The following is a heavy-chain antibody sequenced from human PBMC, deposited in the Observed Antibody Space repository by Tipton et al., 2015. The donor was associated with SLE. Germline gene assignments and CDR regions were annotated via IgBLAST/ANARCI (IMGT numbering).Heavy chain of an antibody. CDR3: GRFRSSWSYFDY. CDR1: GGSISSGGYF. V-gene: IGHV4-31*02. Sequence: LRLSCSVSGGSISSGGYFWTWIRQHPVKGLEWIGYIYHTGDTYYNPSLKSRVTISSDTSTNQFSLQLSSVTAADTAVYYCGRFRSSWSYFDYWGQGTLVTVSS. D-gene: IGHD6-13*01. J-gene: IGHJ4*02. CDR2: IYHTGDT.